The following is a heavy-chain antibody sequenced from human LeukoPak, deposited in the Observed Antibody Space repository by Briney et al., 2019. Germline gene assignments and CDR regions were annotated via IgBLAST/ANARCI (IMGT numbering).Heavy chain of an antibody. CDR2: VRSDGSTK. Sequence: QSGGSLRLSCAASGFTFSSYGMHWVRQAPGKGLEWVAFVRSDGSTKYYTDSVKGRITISRDNAKNSLYLQMNSLRAEDTAVYYCARDPLYSGTYRTFDYWGQGTLVTVSS. CDR1: GFTFSSYG. J-gene: IGHJ4*02. D-gene: IGHD1-26*01. V-gene: IGHV3-30*02. CDR3: ARDPLYSGTYRTFDY.